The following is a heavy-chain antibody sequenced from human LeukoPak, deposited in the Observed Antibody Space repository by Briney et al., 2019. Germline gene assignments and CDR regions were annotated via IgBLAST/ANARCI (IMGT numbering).Heavy chain of an antibody. CDR1: GFTFSSYW. J-gene: IGHJ4*02. V-gene: IGHV3-74*01. CDR3: ARGRIAAAGIAY. Sequence: GGSLRLSCAASGFTFSSYWMHWVRQAPGKGLVGVSRINSDGSSTSYTDSVKGRFTISRDNAKNTLYLQMNSLRAEDTAVYYCARGRIAAAGIAYWGQGTLVTVSS. CDR2: INSDGSST. D-gene: IGHD6-13*01.